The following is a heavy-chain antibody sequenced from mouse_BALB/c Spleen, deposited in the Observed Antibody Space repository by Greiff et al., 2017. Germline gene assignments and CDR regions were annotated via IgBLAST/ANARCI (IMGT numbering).Heavy chain of an antibody. J-gene: IGHJ2*01. V-gene: IGHV1S22*01. CDR2: IYPGSGST. CDR3: TRLITSPLYFDY. CDR1: GYTFTSYW. Sequence: LKQPGSELVRPGASVKLSCKASGYTFTSYWMHWVKQRPGQGLEWIGNIYPGSGSTNYDEKFKSKATLTVDTSSSTAYMQLSSLTSEDSAVYYCTRLITSPLYFDYWGQGTTLTVSS. D-gene: IGHD2-4*01.